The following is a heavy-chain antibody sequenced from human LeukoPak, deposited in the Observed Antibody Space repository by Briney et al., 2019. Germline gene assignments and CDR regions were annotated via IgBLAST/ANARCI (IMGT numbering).Heavy chain of an antibody. J-gene: IGHJ4*02. Sequence: GESLKISCKASGHHFPSYWIGWVRQMPGKGLEWMGIIYPGDSETRYSPSFQGHVTISVDKSTGTAYLQWSILKASDAAMYYCATRRVAGIAVVPDSWGQGTLVTVSS. CDR1: GHHFPSYW. CDR2: IYPGDSET. V-gene: IGHV5-51*01. D-gene: IGHD6-19*01. CDR3: ATRRVAGIAVVPDS.